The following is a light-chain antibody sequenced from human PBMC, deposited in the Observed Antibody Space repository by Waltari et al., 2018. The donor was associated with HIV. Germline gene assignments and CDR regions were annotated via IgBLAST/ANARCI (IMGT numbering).Light chain of an antibody. Sequence: EIVLTQSPGTLSLSPGERATLSCRASQSVSSNYLAWYQQKPGQATRLLIYGASNRATGISDRFSGSGSGTDFTLTISRLEPEDFAVYYCQQYGSSSDTFGGGTKVEIK. J-gene: IGKJ4*01. CDR2: GAS. CDR3: QQYGSSSDT. CDR1: QSVSSNY. V-gene: IGKV3-20*01.